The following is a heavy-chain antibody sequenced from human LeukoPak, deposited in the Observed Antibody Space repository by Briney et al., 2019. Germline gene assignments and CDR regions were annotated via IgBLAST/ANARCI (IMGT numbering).Heavy chain of an antibody. CDR2: ISRNSGSS. CDR3: AQDIKVGVTDAFDI. Sequence: PGGSLRLSCAAPGFTFDDYAMHWVRQAPGKGLEWISGISRNSGSSGYADSVKGRFTISRDNAKNSLYLQMNSLRVEDTALYYCAQDIKVGVTDAFDIWGQGTMVTVSS. J-gene: IGHJ3*02. V-gene: IGHV3-9*01. CDR1: GFTFDDYA. D-gene: IGHD1-26*01.